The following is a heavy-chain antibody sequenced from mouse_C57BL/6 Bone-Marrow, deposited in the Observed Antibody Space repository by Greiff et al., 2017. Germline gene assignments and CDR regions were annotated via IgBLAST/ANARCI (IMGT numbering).Heavy chain of an antibody. CDR1: GFNIKDDY. J-gene: IGHJ3*01. V-gene: IGHV14-4*01. CDR2: IDPENGAT. CDR3: TWAYG. Sequence: VQLQQSGAELVRPGASVKLSCTASGFNIKDDYMHWVKQRPEQGLEWIGWIDPENGATEFASKFQGKATITAETSSNTAYLQLSSLTSEDTAVYYCTWAYGWGQGTLVTVSA. D-gene: IGHD1-1*01.